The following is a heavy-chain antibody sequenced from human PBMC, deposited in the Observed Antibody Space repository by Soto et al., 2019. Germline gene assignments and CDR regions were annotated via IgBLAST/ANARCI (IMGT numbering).Heavy chain of an antibody. D-gene: IGHD3-22*01. CDR3: ARHPTLNYYDSSGYYGSWFDP. CDR2: IYYSGST. J-gene: IGHJ5*02. V-gene: IGHV4-39*01. Sequence: SETLSLTCTVSGGSISSSSYYWGWIRQPPGKGLEWIGSIYYSGSTYYNPSLKSRVTISVDTSKNQFSLKLSSVTAADTAVYYCARHPTLNYYDSSGYYGSWFDPWGQGTLVTV. CDR1: GGSISSSSYY.